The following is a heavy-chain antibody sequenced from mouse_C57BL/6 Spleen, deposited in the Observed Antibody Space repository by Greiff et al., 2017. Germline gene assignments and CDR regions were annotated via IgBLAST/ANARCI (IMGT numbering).Heavy chain of an antibody. J-gene: IGHJ3*01. CDR3: TTNYDYHGVWFAY. Sequence: VQLKQSGAELVRPGASVKLSCTASGFNIKDDYMHWVKQRPEQGLEWIGWIDPENGDTEYASKFQGKATITADTSSNTAYLQLSSLTSEDTAVYYCTTNYDYHGVWFAYWGQGTLVTVSA. CDR1: GFNIKDDY. D-gene: IGHD2-4*01. CDR2: IDPENGDT. V-gene: IGHV14-4*01.